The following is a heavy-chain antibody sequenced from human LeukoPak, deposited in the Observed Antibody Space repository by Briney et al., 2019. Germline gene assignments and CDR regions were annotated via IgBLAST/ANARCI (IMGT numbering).Heavy chain of an antibody. D-gene: IGHD2-2*03. CDR1: GGSTSSYS. Sequence: PSETLSLTCTVSGGSTSSYSWTWIRQPPGKGLEWIGYIYYSGSTKYNPSLKSRVTMSVDTSKNRFSLKLSSVTAADTAVYYCARHRGYCSSPSCSYNWFDPWGQGTLVTVSS. J-gene: IGHJ5*02. CDR2: IYYSGST. CDR3: ARHRGYCSSPSCSYNWFDP. V-gene: IGHV4-59*08.